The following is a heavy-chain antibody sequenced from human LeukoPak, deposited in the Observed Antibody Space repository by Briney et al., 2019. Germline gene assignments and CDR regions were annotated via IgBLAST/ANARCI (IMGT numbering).Heavy chain of an antibody. CDR1: GFTFSSSA. Sequence: GGSLRLSCAASGFTFSSSAMSWVRQAPGKGLEWVSAISNNGGYTYYADSVKGRFTISRDNSKNTLYLQMNSLRAEDTALYFCAKKAQYNGNYPLDYWGQGALVTVSS. V-gene: IGHV3-23*01. CDR3: AKKAQYNGNYPLDY. D-gene: IGHD1-26*01. CDR2: ISNNGGYT. J-gene: IGHJ4*02.